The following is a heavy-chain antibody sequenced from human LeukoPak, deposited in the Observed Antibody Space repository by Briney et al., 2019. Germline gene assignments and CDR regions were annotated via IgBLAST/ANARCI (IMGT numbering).Heavy chain of an antibody. CDR1: GFTFSSYA. CDR3: AKMVREFYTISYYFDY. J-gene: IGHJ4*02. D-gene: IGHD2-8*01. V-gene: IGHV3-23*01. Sequence: GGSLRLSCAVSGFTFSSYAMNWVRQAPGKGLEWVSGISGSGAGTYYEDSVKGRFTISRDNSKNTLYLQMNSLRTEDTAVYYCAKMVREFYTISYYFDYWGQGTLVTVSS. CDR2: ISGSGAGT.